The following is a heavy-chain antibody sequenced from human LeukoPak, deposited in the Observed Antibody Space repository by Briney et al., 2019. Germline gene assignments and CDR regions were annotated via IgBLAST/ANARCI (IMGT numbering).Heavy chain of an antibody. CDR3: ARGGYCSSTSCYTTQYYFDY. V-gene: IGHV3-7*01. D-gene: IGHD2-2*02. CDR1: GFTFSSYW. J-gene: IGHJ4*02. Sequence: GGSLRLSCAASGFTFSSYWMSWVRQPPGKGLEWVANIKQDGSEKYYLDSVKGRFTISRDNAKNSLYLQMNSLRAEDTAVYYCARGGYCSSTSCYTTQYYFDYWGQGTLVTVSS. CDR2: IKQDGSEK.